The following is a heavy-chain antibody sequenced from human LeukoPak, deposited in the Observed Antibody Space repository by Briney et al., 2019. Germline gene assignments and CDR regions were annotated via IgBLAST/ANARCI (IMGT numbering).Heavy chain of an antibody. Sequence: SETLSLTCAVYGGSFSGYYWSWVRQPPGKGLEWVGEINDSGSTNYNPSLKSRVTISVDTSKNQFSLKLSSVTAADTAVYYCARRGKMATLFWGQGTLVTVSS. D-gene: IGHD5-24*01. CDR3: ARRGKMATLF. CDR2: INDSGST. V-gene: IGHV4-34*01. CDR1: GGSFSGYY. J-gene: IGHJ4*02.